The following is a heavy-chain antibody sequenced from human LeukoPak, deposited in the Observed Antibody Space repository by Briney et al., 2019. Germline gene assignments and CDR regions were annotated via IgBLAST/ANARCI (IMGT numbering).Heavy chain of an antibody. Sequence: PSETLSLTCTVSGYSITSGYNWAWIRQPPGKVLEWIGSIYHSGSANYNPSLKSRVTISVDTSKNQFSLKLSSVTAADTAVYYCVRYCSSTTCYTRAVDYWGQGTLVTVSS. V-gene: IGHV4-38-2*02. CDR3: VRYCSSTTCYTRAVDY. J-gene: IGHJ4*02. CDR2: IYHSGSA. D-gene: IGHD2-2*02. CDR1: GYSITSGYN.